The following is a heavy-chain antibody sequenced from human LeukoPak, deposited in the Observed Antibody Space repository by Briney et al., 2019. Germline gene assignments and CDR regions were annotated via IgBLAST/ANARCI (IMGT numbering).Heavy chain of an antibody. CDR2: MNPNSGNT. CDR1: GYTFTSYD. D-gene: IGHD3-3*01. V-gene: IGHV1-8*03. J-gene: IGHJ4*02. Sequence: ASVKVSCRASGYTFTSYDINWGRQATGQGLEWMGWMNPNSGNTGYAQKFQGRVTITRNTSISTAYMELSSLRSEDTAVYYCASGSFDFWSGYYLDYWGQGTLVTVSS. CDR3: ASGSFDFWSGYYLDY.